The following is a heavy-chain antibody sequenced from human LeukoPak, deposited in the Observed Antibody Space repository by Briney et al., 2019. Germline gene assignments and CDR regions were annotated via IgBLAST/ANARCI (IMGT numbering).Heavy chain of an antibody. CDR3: ARVDYYDSSGYYHYAFDI. V-gene: IGHV3-48*04. J-gene: IGHJ3*02. CDR1: GFTFSSYS. Sequence: GGSLRLSCVASGFTFSSYSMNWVRQAPGEGLEWVSYISSLSGTIYYADSVKGRFTISRDNAKNSLYLQMNSLRAEDTAVYYCARVDYYDSSGYYHYAFDIWGQGTMVTVSS. D-gene: IGHD3-22*01. CDR2: ISSLSGTI.